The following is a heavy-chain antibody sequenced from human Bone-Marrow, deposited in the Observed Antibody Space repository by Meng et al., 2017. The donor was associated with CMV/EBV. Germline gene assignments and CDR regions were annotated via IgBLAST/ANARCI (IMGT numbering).Heavy chain of an antibody. D-gene: IGHD1-1*01. CDR2: INHSGST. CDR3: ARVNWNYFNC. CDR1: GGSFSGYY. Sequence: GSLRLSCAVYGGSFSGYYWSWIRQPPGKGLEWIGEINHSGSTNYNPSLKSRVTISVDTSKNQFSLKLSSVTAADTAVYYCARVNWNYFNCWGQGTLVTVSS. J-gene: IGHJ4*02. V-gene: IGHV4-34*01.